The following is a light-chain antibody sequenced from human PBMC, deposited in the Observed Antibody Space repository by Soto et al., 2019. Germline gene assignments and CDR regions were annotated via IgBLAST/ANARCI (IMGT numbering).Light chain of an antibody. CDR3: QQYDNWPWT. V-gene: IGKV3-20*01. Sequence: EIVLTQPPGTLSLSPGERATLSCRASQSISSSYLAWYQQKPGQAPRLLIYDASSRATGIPDGFSGSGSGTDFTLTISSLQSEDFAVYYCQQYDNWPWTFGQGTKV. CDR1: QSISSSY. J-gene: IGKJ1*01. CDR2: DAS.